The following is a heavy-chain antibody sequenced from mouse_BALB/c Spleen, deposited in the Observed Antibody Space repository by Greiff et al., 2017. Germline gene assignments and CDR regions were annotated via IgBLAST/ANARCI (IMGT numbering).Heavy chain of an antibody. V-gene: IGHV5-9*03. J-gene: IGHJ2*01. CDR1: GFTFSSYT. D-gene: IGHD1-1*02. CDR3: ARYGNYFDY. CDR2: ISSGGGNT. Sequence: EVMLVESGGGLVKPGGSLKLSCAASGFTFSSYTMSWVRQTPEKRLEWVATISSGGGNTYYPDSVKGRFTISRDNAKNNLYLQMSSLRSEDTALYYCARYGNYFDYWGQGTTLTVSS.